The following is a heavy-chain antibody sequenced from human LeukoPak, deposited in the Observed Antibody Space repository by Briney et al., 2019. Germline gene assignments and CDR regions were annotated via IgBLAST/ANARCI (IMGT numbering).Heavy chain of an antibody. J-gene: IGHJ4*02. CDR1: GGSISSYY. Sequence: SETLSLTCTVSGGSISSYYWSWIRQPPGKGLEWIGYIYYSGSTNYNPSLKSRVTISVDTSKNQFSLKLSSVTAADTAVYYCARSYHYDRSGYPHFDYWGQGTLVTVSS. CDR2: IYYSGST. D-gene: IGHD3-22*01. CDR3: ARSYHYDRSGYPHFDY. V-gene: IGHV4-59*01.